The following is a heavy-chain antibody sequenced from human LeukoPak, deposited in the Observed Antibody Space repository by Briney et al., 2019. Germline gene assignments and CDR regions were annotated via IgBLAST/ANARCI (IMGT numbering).Heavy chain of an antibody. V-gene: IGHV3-53*01. D-gene: IGHD3-22*01. CDR2: IHSGGKT. Sequence: GGSLRLSCAASGFTVSGSYMSWVSQAPGKGLEWVSVIHSGGKTYYADSVKGRFTISRDNSKNTLYLQMNSLRAEDTAVYYCARDLNSSGSYWGQGTLVTVSS. CDR3: ARDLNSSGSY. J-gene: IGHJ4*02. CDR1: GFTVSGSY.